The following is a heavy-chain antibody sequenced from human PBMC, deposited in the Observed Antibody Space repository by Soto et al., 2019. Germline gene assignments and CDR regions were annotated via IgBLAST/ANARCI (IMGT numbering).Heavy chain of an antibody. J-gene: IGHJ4*02. CDR1: GYTFTSYG. D-gene: IGHD2-15*01. CDR3: ASLTVGSGGSSAELAFDY. V-gene: IGHV1-18*01. CDR2: ISAYNGNT. Sequence: ASVKVSCKASGYTFTSYGISWVRQAPGQGLEWMGWISAYNGNTNYAQKLQGRVTMTTDTSTSTAYMELRSLRSDDTAVYYCASLTVGSGGSSAELAFDYWGQGTLVTVSS.